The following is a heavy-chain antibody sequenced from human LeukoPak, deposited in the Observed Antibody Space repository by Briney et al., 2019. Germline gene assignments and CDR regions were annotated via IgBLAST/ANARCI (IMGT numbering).Heavy chain of an antibody. CDR1: GVTFSNYW. D-gene: IGHD2-15*01. CDR2: IKQDGSEK. Sequence: GGSLRLSCAASGVTFSNYWMSWVRQAPGKGLEWVANIKQDGSEKYYVDSVKGRFTISRDNSKNTLYLQMNSLRAEDTAVYYCAKDPEYCSGGSCYSLYYWGQGTLVTVSS. V-gene: IGHV3-7*01. J-gene: IGHJ4*02. CDR3: AKDPEYCSGGSCYSLYY.